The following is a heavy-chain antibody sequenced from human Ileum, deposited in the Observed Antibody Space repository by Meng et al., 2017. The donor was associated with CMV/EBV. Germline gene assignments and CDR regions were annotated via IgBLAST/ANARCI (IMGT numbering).Heavy chain of an antibody. CDR2: ISGTGTST. J-gene: IGHJ4*02. V-gene: IGHV3-23*01. CDR1: GFTFNTYA. D-gene: IGHD3-10*01. CDR3: AKDNGYGGSYFDY. Sequence: GESLKISCAASGFTFNTYAMSWVRQAPGKGLEWVSAISGTGTSTYYGDSVTGRFTISRDKSKNTLYLQMNSLRAEDTAVYYCAKDNGYGGSYFDYWGQGTLVTVSS.